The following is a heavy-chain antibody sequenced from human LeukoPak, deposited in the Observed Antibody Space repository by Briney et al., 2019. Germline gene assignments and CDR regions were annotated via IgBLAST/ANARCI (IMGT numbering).Heavy chain of an antibody. Sequence: ASVKVSCKASGYTFTGYYMHWVRQAPGQGLEWMGWINPNSGGTNYAQKFQGRVTMTRDTSISTAYMELSRLRSDDTAVYYCARAGYRSRWPRKIDYWGQGTLVTVSS. J-gene: IGHJ4*02. CDR1: GYTFTGYY. CDR2: INPNSGGT. CDR3: ARAGYRSRWPRKIDY. V-gene: IGHV1-2*02. D-gene: IGHD6-13*01.